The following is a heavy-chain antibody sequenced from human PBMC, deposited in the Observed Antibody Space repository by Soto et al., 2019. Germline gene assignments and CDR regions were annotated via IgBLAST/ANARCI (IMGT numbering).Heavy chain of an antibody. CDR1: GFTFSSYG. D-gene: IGHD2-2*01. Sequence: QVQLVESGGGVVQAGRSLRLSCAASGFTFSSYGMHWVRQAPGKGLEWVAVIWYDGSNKYYADSVKGRFTISRDNSKNTLYLQMNSLRAEDTAVYYCARDAGDCISTSCWFDYWGQGTLVTVSS. J-gene: IGHJ4*02. CDR2: IWYDGSNK. V-gene: IGHV3-33*01. CDR3: ARDAGDCISTSCWFDY.